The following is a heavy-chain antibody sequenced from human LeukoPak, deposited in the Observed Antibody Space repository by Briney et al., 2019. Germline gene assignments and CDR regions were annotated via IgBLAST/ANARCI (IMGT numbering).Heavy chain of an antibody. CDR1: GGSISSYY. D-gene: IGHD6-6*01. V-gene: IGHV4-59*01. Sequence: SETLSLTCTVSGGSISSYYWSWIRQPPGKELEWIGYIYSSGSASYNPSLKSRVTISVDTPKNQFPLKLSSVTAADTAVYYCARKRYTRSSLLDYFMDVWGKGTTVTVSS. CDR3: ARKRYTRSSLLDYFMDV. CDR2: IYSSGSA. J-gene: IGHJ6*03.